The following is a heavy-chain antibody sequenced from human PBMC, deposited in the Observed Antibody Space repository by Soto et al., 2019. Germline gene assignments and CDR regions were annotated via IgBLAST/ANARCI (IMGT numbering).Heavy chain of an antibody. D-gene: IGHD1-26*01. Sequence: QVQLVQSGAEVKKPGSSVKVSCKASGGTFSNYAITWVRQAPGQGLEWLGRIIPIFGTRDYAQKFQGRVTISADDSTTTAYMELSSLRSDDTAVYYWAKDGGREGYFGNWVDPWGQGTLVTVSS. CDR1: GGTFSNYA. V-gene: IGHV1-69*15. J-gene: IGHJ5*02. CDR2: IIPIFGTR. CDR3: AKDGGREGYFGNWVDP.